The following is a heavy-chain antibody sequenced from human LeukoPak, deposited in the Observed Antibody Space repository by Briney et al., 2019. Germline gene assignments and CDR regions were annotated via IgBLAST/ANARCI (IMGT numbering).Heavy chain of an antibody. D-gene: IGHD3-22*01. CDR3: ARAPRYYDTDWFDP. J-gene: IGHJ5*02. CDR2: ISSSGSTI. CDR1: GFTFSDYY. V-gene: IGHV3-11*01. Sequence: GGSLRLSCAASGFTFSDYYMSWIRQAPGKGLEWVSYISSSGSTIYYADSVKGRFTISRDNAKNSLYLQMNSLRAEDTAVYYCARAPRYYDTDWFDPWGQGTLVTVSS.